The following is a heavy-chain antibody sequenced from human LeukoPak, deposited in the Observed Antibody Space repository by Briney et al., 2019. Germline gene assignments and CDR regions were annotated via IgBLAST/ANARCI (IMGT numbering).Heavy chain of an antibody. CDR1: GGSISSYY. CDR3: ARDQTRSYDFWSGYNYYYYYYMDV. D-gene: IGHD3-3*01. V-gene: IGHV4-39*02. J-gene: IGHJ6*03. CDR2: IYYSGST. Sequence: PSETLSLTCTVSGGSISSYYWGWIRQPPGKGLEWIGSIYYSGSTYYNPSLKSRVTISVDTSKNQFSLKLSSVTAADTAVYYCARDQTRSYDFWSGYNYYYYYYMDVWGKGTTVTVSS.